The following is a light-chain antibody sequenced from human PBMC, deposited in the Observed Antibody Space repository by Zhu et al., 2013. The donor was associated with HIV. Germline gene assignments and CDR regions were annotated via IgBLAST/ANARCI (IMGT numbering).Light chain of an antibody. V-gene: IGKV3-20*01. Sequence: DIVLTQSPGTLSLSPGEGATLSCRASRSVGSTFLAWYQQKPGQAPRLLIYGASSRAPGIPDRFSGSGSGTDFTLTISSLQSEDFAIYYCQQYHDWPPFTFGPGTKVDIK. CDR3: QQYHDWPPFT. J-gene: IGKJ3*01. CDR1: RSVGSTF. CDR2: GAS.